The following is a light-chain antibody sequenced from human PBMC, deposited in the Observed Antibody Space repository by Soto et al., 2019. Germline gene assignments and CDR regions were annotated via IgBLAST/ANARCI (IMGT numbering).Light chain of an antibody. CDR1: QYINTR. V-gene: IGKV3-20*01. CDR3: QQYGSSIT. CDR2: QTS. J-gene: IGKJ5*01. Sequence: EIVLTQSPATLSSSPGDRVTLSCRASQYINTRLAWYQHRPGQAPRLLIYQTSIRAAGIPARFSASGSGTDSTLTISRLEPEDFAVYYCQQYGSSITFGQGTRLEIK.